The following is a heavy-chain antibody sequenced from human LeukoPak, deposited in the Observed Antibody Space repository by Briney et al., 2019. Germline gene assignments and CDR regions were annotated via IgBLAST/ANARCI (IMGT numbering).Heavy chain of an antibody. D-gene: IGHD4-17*01. CDR3: AKDRDDYGDDC. Sequence: PGGSLRLSCAASGFPFNNFGMHWIRQAPGKGLEWVALVRSGGTDKYYADSVKGRFTISRDNSKNMVYLQMNSLRVEDTAVYYCAKDRDDYGDDCWGQGILVTVST. CDR2: VRSGGTDK. CDR1: GFPFNNFG. J-gene: IGHJ4*02. V-gene: IGHV3-30*02.